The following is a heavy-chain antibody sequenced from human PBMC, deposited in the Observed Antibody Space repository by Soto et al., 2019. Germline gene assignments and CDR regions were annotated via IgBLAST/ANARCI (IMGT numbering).Heavy chain of an antibody. CDR2: IYYSGST. CDR1: GGSMSSYY. V-gene: IGHV4-59*01. Sequence: ETLALTCSVAGGSMSSYYWSWIRQPPGKGLEWIGYIYYSGSTNYNPSLKSRVTISVDTSKNQFSLKLSSVTAADTAVYYCARERDGDYDFDYWGQGTLVTVSS. J-gene: IGHJ4*02. CDR3: ARERDGDYDFDY. D-gene: IGHD4-17*01.